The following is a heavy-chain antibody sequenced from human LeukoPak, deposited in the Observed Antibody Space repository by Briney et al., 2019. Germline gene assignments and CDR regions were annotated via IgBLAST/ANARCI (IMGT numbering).Heavy chain of an antibody. CDR3: ARIFGSVSYFDY. CDR2: INHSGST. Sequence: SETLSLTCAVYGGSFSGYYWSWIRQPPGKGLEWIGEINHSGSTNYNPSLKSRVTISVDTSKNQFSLKLSSVTAADTAVYYCARIFGSVSYFDYWGQGTLVTVSS. J-gene: IGHJ4*02. V-gene: IGHV4-34*01. D-gene: IGHD5/OR15-5a*01. CDR1: GGSFSGYY.